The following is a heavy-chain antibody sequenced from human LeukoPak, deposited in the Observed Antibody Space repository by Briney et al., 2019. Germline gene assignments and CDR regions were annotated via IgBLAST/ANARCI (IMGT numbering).Heavy chain of an antibody. CDR3: ARAYTTSPGSYFQH. V-gene: IGHV3-30*04. CDR2: ISYDGSHK. Sequence: GTSLRLSCAASGFTFSSYSMHWARQAPGKGLEWVTVISYDGSHKFYADSVRGRFTISRDNSKNTLYLHMNSLTTEDTAVYYCARAYTTSPGSYFQHWGQGTLVTVSS. J-gene: IGHJ1*01. CDR1: GFTFSSYS. D-gene: IGHD6-6*01.